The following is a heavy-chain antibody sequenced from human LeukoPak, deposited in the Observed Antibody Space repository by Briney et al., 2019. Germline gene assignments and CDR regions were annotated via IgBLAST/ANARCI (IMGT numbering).Heavy chain of an antibody. J-gene: IGHJ4*02. D-gene: IGHD3-3*01. V-gene: IGHV4-59*08. Sequence: PSETLSLTCTVSGGSITSNYWSWIRQPPGKGLEWIGYIHNSGGTNYNPSLKSRVTISADTSKNQFSLKLSSVTAADTAVYYCARHHDFWSGLRYYFDYWGQGTLVTVSS. CDR3: ARHHDFWSGLRYYFDY. CDR1: GGSITSNY. CDR2: IHNSGGT.